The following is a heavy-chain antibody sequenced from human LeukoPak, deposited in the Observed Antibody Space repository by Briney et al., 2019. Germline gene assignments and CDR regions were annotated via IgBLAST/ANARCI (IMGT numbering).Heavy chain of an antibody. J-gene: IGHJ4*02. D-gene: IGHD1-26*01. CDR2: IRYDGSNK. V-gene: IGHV3-30*02. CDR1: GFTFSSYG. CDR3: ARDLKWELSLDY. Sequence: PGGSLRLSCAASGFTFSSYGMHWVRQAPGKGLEWVAFIRYDGSNKYYADSVKGRFTISRDNSKNTLYLQMNSLRAEDTAVYYCARDLKWELSLDYWGQGTLVTVSS.